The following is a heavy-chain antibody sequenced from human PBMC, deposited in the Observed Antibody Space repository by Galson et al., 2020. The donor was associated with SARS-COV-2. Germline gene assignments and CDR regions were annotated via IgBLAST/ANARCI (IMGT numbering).Heavy chain of an antibody. D-gene: IGHD3-22*01. J-gene: IGHJ4*02. CDR2: LRASGP. Sequence: GGTLRLSCAAPGSTHKKHTVSWVHPAPGKPLQWASTLRASGPYYAYFVKGRFVISRDDSKDMLYLQMNSLRDEDTALYYCAKDHESDGYPTFDFWGRGTLVTVSS. CDR3: AKDHESDGYPTFDF. V-gene: IGHV3-23*01. CDR1: GSTHKKHT.